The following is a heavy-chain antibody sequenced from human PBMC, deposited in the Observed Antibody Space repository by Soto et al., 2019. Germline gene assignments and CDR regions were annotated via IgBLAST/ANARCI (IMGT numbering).Heavy chain of an antibody. D-gene: IGHD6-13*01. CDR3: ANDPQKLIIYFEN. CDR2: ISYDGSNK. CDR1: GFTFSSYG. V-gene: IGHV3-30*18. J-gene: IGHJ4*01. Sequence: GGSLRLSCSASGFTFSSYGMHWVRQAPGKGLEWVAVISYDGSNKYYADSVKGRFTISRDNSKNTLYLQMNSLRAEDTAVYYCANDPQKLIIYFENWGQGTKVSVAS.